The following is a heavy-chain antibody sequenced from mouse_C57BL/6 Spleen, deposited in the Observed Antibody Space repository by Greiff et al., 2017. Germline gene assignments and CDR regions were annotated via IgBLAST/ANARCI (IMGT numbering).Heavy chain of an antibody. V-gene: IGHV14-2*01. J-gene: IGHJ4*01. CDR2: IDPEDGET. Sequence: DVKLVESGAELVKPGASVKLSCTASGFNIKDYYMHWVKQRTEQGLEWIGRIDPEDGETKYAPKFQGQATITADTSSNTAYLQLSSLTSEDTAVYYCARAPIEDSMDYWGQGTSVTVSS. CDR1: GFNIKDYY. CDR3: ARAPIEDSMDY. D-gene: IGHD2-12*01.